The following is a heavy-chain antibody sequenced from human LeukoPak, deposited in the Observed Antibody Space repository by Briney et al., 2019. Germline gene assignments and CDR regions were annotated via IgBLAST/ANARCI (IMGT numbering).Heavy chain of an antibody. CDR1: GYTFTGCY. CDR2: FNPNSGGT. J-gene: IGHJ6*04. CDR3: ARGDDILTDVADV. D-gene: IGHD3-9*01. V-gene: IGHV1-2*02. Sequence: ASVKVSCKVCGYTFTGCYMHWGPHAPRQGREWMRWFNPNSGGTNCTQNFEGRVAMTRDTSISTRYMELSVLRSDDTAVYYCARGDDILTDVADVWGKGTTVTVSS.